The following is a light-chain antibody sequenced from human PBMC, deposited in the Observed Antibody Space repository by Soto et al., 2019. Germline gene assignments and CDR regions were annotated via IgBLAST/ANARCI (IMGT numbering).Light chain of an antibody. CDR1: KGMSRY. CDR2: APS. J-gene: IGKJ4*01. CDR3: QHLNRYPLT. Sequence: DIPLTQSPSFLSASVGDRVTITFRASKGMSRYLAWYHQKPGKAPKLLIYAPSTLQSVFPSRFSGSGSGSEFTLTVSGLQPEDFATSYCQHLNRYPLTFGGGTKVAIK. V-gene: IGKV1-9*01.